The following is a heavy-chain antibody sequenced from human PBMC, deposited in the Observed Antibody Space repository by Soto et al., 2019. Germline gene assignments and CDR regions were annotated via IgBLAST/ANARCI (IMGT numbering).Heavy chain of an antibody. J-gene: IGHJ5*02. D-gene: IGHD6-13*01. Sequence: EVQLVESGGGLVQPGRSLRLSCAASGFTFDDYAMHWVRQAPGKGLEWVSGISWNSGSIGYADSVKGRFTICRDNAKKSLYLHLNSLSAEDTVLYYCAKDISGIAAAGGGFDPWGQGTLVSVSS. CDR1: GFTFDDYA. CDR3: AKDISGIAAAGGGFDP. CDR2: ISWNSGSI. V-gene: IGHV3-9*01.